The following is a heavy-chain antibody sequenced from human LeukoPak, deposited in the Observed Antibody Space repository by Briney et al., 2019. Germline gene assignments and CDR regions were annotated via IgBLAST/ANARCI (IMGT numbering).Heavy chain of an antibody. Sequence: GGSLRLSCAASGFTFSTYAMSWVRQAPGKGLEWVSAISGSGGSTFYADSVKGRFTISRDNSKKTLFLQMNSLRAEDTAVYYCAKVWSRYYFDYWGQGTLVTVSS. CDR2: ISGSGGST. J-gene: IGHJ4*02. D-gene: IGHD3-3*01. CDR1: GFTFSTYA. CDR3: AKVWSRYYFDY. V-gene: IGHV3-23*01.